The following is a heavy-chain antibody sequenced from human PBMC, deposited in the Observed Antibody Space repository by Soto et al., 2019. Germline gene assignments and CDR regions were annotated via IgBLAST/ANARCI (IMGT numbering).Heavy chain of an antibody. J-gene: IGHJ3*01. CDR1: EFAFSTFG. CDR2: ISAIGDST. V-gene: IGHV3-23*01. D-gene: IGHD2-15*01. CDR3: ATVGPYSPRWDF. Sequence: EVQVLESGGGLIQSGGSLRLSCVFSEFAFSTFGMSWVRKAPGKGLESVSAISAIGDSTFHADSVMGRFSISRDNSRNSLYLQMNNLRAEDTAVYYCATVGPYSPRWDFWGQGTVVTVTS.